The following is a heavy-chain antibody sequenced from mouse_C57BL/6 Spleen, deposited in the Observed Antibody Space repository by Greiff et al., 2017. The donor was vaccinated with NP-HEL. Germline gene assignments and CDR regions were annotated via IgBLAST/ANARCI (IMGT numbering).Heavy chain of an antibody. D-gene: IGHD1-1*01. V-gene: IGHV1-64*01. CDR2: IHPNSGST. CDR1: GYTFTSYW. CDR3: ARGDYYGSPRYYAMDY. Sequence: QVQLQQPGAELVKPGASVKLSCKASGYTFTSYWMHWVKQRPGQGLEWIGMIHPNSGSTNYNEKFKSKATLTVDQSSSTAYMQLSSLTSEDSAVYYCARGDYYGSPRYYAMDYWGQGTSVTVSS. J-gene: IGHJ4*01.